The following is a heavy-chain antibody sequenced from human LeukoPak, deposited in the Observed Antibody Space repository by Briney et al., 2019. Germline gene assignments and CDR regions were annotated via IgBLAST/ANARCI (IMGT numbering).Heavy chain of an antibody. CDR1: GGSISSSSYY. J-gene: IGHJ4*02. D-gene: IGHD3-9*01. CDR2: IYYSGST. CDR3: ARDLGYYDILTGGID. Sequence: SETLSLTCTVSGGSISSSSYYWGWIRQPPGKGLEWIGSIYYSGSTYYNPSLKSRVTISVGTSKNQFSLKLSSVTAADTAVYYCARDLGYYDILTGGIDWGQGTLVTVSS. V-gene: IGHV4-39*07.